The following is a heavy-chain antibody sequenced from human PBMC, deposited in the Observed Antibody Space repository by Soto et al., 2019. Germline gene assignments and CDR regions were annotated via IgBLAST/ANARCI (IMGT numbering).Heavy chain of an antibody. CDR2: IWYDGSNK. D-gene: IGHD2-2*01. CDR1: GFTFSSYG. J-gene: IGHJ4*02. Sequence: GGSLRLSCAASGFTFSSYGMHWVRQAPGKGLEWVAVIWYDGSNKYYADSVKGRFTISRDNSKNTLYLQMNSLRAEDTAVYYCAREHSVVPAATFFDYWGQGTLVTVSS. V-gene: IGHV3-33*01. CDR3: AREHSVVPAATFFDY.